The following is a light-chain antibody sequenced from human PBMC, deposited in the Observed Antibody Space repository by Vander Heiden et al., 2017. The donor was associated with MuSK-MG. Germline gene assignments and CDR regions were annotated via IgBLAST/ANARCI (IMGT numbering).Light chain of an antibody. Sequence: DIQLTQSPSFLSASVGDRVTITCRASQGISSYLAWYQQKPGKAPKLLIYAASTLQSGVTSRFSGSGYGTEFTLTISSRQQEDFATYYCQQLNSYPEITFGPGTRMEIK. CDR1: QGISSY. CDR3: QQLNSYPEIT. CDR2: AAS. J-gene: IGKJ5*01. V-gene: IGKV1-9*01.